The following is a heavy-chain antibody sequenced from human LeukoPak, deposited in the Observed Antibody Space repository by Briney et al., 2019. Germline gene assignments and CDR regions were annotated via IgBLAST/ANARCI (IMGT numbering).Heavy chain of an antibody. Sequence: SETLSLTCTVSGVSISSGAYYWTWIRQAAGKGLEWIGRIYTSGTTDYNPSLKSRVSISLDTSKNQFSLNLSSVTAADTAVYYCARDMGQTWGQGTLVIVSS. J-gene: IGHJ5*02. D-gene: IGHD3-10*01. CDR1: GVSISSGAYY. V-gene: IGHV4-61*02. CDR2: IYTSGTT. CDR3: ARDMGQT.